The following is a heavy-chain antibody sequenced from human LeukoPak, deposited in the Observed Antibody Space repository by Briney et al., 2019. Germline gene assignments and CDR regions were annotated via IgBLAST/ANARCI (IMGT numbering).Heavy chain of an antibody. CDR1: GYTFTSYG. J-gene: IGHJ4*02. Sequence: GASVKVSCKTSGYTFTSYGISWVRQAPGQGLVWMGWISAYNGNTNYARKLQGRVTMTTDTSTSTAYMELRSLRSDDTAVYCCARSSLVEANRFDYWGQGTLVTVSS. V-gene: IGHV1-18*01. CDR3: ARSSLVEANRFDY. D-gene: IGHD6-13*01. CDR2: ISAYNGNT.